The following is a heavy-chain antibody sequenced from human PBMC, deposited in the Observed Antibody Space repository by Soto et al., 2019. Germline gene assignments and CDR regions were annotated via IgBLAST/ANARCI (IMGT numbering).Heavy chain of an antibody. CDR2: ISGSGGST. CDR1: GFTFSSYA. Sequence: EVQLLESGGGLVQPGWSLRLSCAASGFTFSSYAMSWVRQAKGKGLEWVSAISGSGGSTYYADSVKGRYTISRDNSKNTLYLQMNRLRAEDTAVYYCAKDMAAIVLMVYALRGFAYWGQGTLVTVSS. D-gene: IGHD2-8*01. V-gene: IGHV3-23*01. J-gene: IGHJ4*02. CDR3: AKDMAAIVLMVYALRGFAY.